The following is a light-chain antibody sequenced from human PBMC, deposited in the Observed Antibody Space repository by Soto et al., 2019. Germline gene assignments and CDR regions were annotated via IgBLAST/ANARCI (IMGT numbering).Light chain of an antibody. Sequence: ETVMTQSPATLSVSPGERATLSCRASQSVYSSLAWYQQNPGQAPRLLIYGASTRATGVPARFSGSGSGTDFPLTISSVQSEDCAVYYCQHYHGWVKAFGQGTKLEIK. CDR3: QHYHGWVKA. CDR1: QSVYSS. J-gene: IGKJ2*01. V-gene: IGKV3-15*01. CDR2: GAS.